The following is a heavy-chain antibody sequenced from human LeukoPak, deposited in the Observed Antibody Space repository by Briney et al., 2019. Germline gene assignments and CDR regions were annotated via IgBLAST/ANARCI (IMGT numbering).Heavy chain of an antibody. CDR1: GFTFSSYS. D-gene: IGHD3-10*01. Sequence: GGSLRLSCAASGFTFSSYSMNWVRQAPGKGLEWVSYISSSSSTIYYADSAKGRFTISRDNSKNSLYLQMNSLRAEDTAVYYCARVLLWFGDPFGMDVWGQGTTVTVSS. V-gene: IGHV3-48*01. CDR3: ARVLLWFGDPFGMDV. J-gene: IGHJ6*02. CDR2: ISSSSSTI.